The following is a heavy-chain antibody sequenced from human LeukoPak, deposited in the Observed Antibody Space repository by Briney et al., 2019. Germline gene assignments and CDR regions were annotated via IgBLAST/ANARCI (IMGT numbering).Heavy chain of an antibody. Sequence: GGSLRLSCAASGFIFSTYWMSWVRQAPGKGLEWVANTKEDGSESHYVDSVKGRFTISRDNAKNSLYLQMNSLRAEDTAVYYCTRARGSVVTAIRTFDYWGQGTLVTVSS. CDR1: GFIFSTYW. J-gene: IGHJ4*02. CDR3: TRARGSVVTAIRTFDY. CDR2: TKEDGSES. V-gene: IGHV3-7*01. D-gene: IGHD2-21*02.